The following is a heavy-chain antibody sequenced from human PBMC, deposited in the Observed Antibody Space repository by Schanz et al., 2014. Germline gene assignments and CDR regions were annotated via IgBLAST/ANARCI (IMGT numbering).Heavy chain of an antibody. CDR1: GFTFSSYA. J-gene: IGHJ6*02. D-gene: IGHD2-15*01. CDR2: ISASGGST. CDR3: AKARRKSNCSGGRCFHYSYYCMDV. V-gene: IGHV3-23*04. Sequence: EGQLAESGGGLVQPGGSLRLSCAASGFTFSSYAMSWVRQAPGKGLEWVSTISASGGSTYYADSVKGRFTISRDNSKNILYLQMNSLRAEDTAVYYCAKARRKSNCSGGRCFHYSYYCMDVWGQGTTVTVSS.